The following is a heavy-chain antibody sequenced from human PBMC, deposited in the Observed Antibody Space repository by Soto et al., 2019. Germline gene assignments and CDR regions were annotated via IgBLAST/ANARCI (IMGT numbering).Heavy chain of an antibody. V-gene: IGHV4-59*12. CDR3: AREGGGSSSGWFDP. Sequence: SETLSLTCTVSGGSISSYYWSWIRQPPGKGLEWIGYIYHSGSTYYNPSLKSRVTISVDRSKNQFSLKLSSVTAADTAVYYCAREGGGSSSGWFDPWGQGTLVTVSS. J-gene: IGHJ5*02. CDR2: IYHSGST. CDR1: GGSISSYY. D-gene: IGHD6-6*01.